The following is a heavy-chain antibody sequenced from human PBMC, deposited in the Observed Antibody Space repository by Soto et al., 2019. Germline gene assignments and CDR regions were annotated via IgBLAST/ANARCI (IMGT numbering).Heavy chain of an antibody. CDR3: ARDVVVVAQTHYYGMDV. J-gene: IGHJ6*02. D-gene: IGHD2-15*01. Sequence: GGSLRLSCAASGFTFSSYSMNWVRQAPGKGLEWVSSISSSSSYIYYADSLKGRFTISRDNAKNSLYLQMNSLRAEDTAVYYCARDVVVVAQTHYYGMDVWGQGTTVTVSS. CDR2: ISSSSSYI. V-gene: IGHV3-21*01. CDR1: GFTFSSYS.